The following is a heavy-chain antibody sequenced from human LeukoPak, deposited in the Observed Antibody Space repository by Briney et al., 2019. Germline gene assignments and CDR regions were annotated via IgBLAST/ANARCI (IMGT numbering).Heavy chain of an antibody. CDR2: IWYDGSNK. CDR3: AKDGYSGYDYRFAY. Sequence: HPGGSLRLSCAASGFTFSSYGMHWVRQAPGKGLEWVAVIWYDGSNKYYADSVKGRFTISRDNSKNTLYLQMNSLRAEDTAVYYCAKDGYSGYDYRFAYWGQGTLVTVSS. D-gene: IGHD5-12*01. V-gene: IGHV3-33*06. CDR1: GFTFSSYG. J-gene: IGHJ4*02.